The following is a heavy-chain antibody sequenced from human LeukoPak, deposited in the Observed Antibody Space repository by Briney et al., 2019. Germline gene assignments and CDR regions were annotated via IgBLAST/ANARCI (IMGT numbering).Heavy chain of an antibody. D-gene: IGHD4-17*01. V-gene: IGHV3-48*02. Sequence: GGSLRLSCAASGFTLSSFSMNWVRRAPGKGLEWISYISNSGSDISYADSVKGRFTISRANAKNSLYLQMNSLRDEDTAVYYCARLTYGYWGQGTLVSVSS. CDR3: ARLTYGY. CDR2: ISNSGSDI. CDR1: GFTLSSFS. J-gene: IGHJ4*02.